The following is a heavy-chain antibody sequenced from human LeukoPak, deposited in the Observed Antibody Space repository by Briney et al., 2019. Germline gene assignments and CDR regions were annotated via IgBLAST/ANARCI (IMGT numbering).Heavy chain of an antibody. CDR3: ARGSYGSGSYYDE. J-gene: IGHJ4*02. D-gene: IGHD3-10*01. V-gene: IGHV4-31*03. CDR1: GGSISSGGYY. CDR2: IYYSGST. Sequence: SETLSLTCTVSGGSISSGGYYWSWIRQHPGKGLEWIGYIYYSGSTYYNPSLKSRVTISVDTSKNQFSLKLSSVTAADTAVYYCARGSYGSGSYYDEWGQGTLVTVSS.